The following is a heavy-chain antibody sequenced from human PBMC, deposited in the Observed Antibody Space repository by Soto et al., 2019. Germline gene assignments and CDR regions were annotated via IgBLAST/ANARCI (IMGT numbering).Heavy chain of an antibody. CDR2: INHSGST. CDR1: GGSFKGYS. D-gene: IGHD3-16*01. CDR3: ARPPYAFGFDI. Sequence: QVQLQQWGAGLLKPSETLSLTCAVYGGSFKGYSWTWIRQPPGKGLEWIGEINHSGSTKYNPSLKRRVTISVATSRNQFSLKLSSVTAADTAVYFCARPPYAFGFDIWGQGTVVTVSS. J-gene: IGHJ3*02. V-gene: IGHV4-34*01.